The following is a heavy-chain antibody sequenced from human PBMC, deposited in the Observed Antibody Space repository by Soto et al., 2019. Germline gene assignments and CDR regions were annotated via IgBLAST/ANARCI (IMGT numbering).Heavy chain of an antibody. V-gene: IGHV3-23*01. CDR1: GFTFSSYA. J-gene: IGHJ6*02. CDR2: IRGSGCST. CDR3: AKDLVSGSNPHKTNYNYGMDV. D-gene: IGHD3-10*01. Sequence: GGSLRLFCPAYGFTFSSYAMSWVRQAPGKVLEWVSAIRGSGCSTYYADSVKGRFTISRDNSKNTLYLQMNSLRAEDTAVYYCAKDLVSGSNPHKTNYNYGMDVWGQGTTVTV.